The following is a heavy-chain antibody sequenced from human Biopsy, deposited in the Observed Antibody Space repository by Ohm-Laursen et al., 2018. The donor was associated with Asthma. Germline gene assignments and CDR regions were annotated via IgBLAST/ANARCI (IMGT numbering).Heavy chain of an antibody. CDR2: SYYDRGLK. Sequence: SLRLSRSASGFTFRSYAMHWVRQAPGKALEWVAVGGSYYDRGLKYYADSVNGRFTVSRDDSKNTLYLQMNSLRPDDTAVYYCARDVMEWYLPAFDFWGQGTLVTVSS. J-gene: IGHJ4*02. V-gene: IGHV3-30-3*01. CDR1: GFTFRSYA. CDR3: ARDVMEWYLPAFDF. D-gene: IGHD3-3*01.